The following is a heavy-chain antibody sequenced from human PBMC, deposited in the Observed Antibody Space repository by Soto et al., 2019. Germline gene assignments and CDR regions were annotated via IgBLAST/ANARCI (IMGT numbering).Heavy chain of an antibody. CDR2: IWYDGSEK. CDR3: ARGPYSGGFDY. Sequence: QVQLVESGGGVVQPGRSLRLSCAASGFTFSSSGMHWVRQAPGKGLEWVALIWYDGSEKYYADSVKGRFTISRDNSKNTSYLQMNSLRAEDTAVYYCARGPYSGGFDYWGQGTLVTVSS. J-gene: IGHJ4*02. D-gene: IGHD6-19*01. CDR1: GFTFSSSG. V-gene: IGHV3-33*01.